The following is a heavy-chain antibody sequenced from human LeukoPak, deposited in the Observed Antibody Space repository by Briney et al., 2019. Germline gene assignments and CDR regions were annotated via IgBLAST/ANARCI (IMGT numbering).Heavy chain of an antibody. CDR2: INPNSGGT. V-gene: IGHV1-2*02. Sequence: ASVKVSCKASGYTFTGYYMHWVRQAPGQGLEWMGWINPNSGGTNYAQKFQGRVTMTRDTSISTAYMELSRLRSDDTAVYYCARSRIAACLDAFDIWGQGPMVTVSS. D-gene: IGHD6-6*01. CDR1: GYTFTGYY. J-gene: IGHJ3*02. CDR3: ARSRIAACLDAFDI.